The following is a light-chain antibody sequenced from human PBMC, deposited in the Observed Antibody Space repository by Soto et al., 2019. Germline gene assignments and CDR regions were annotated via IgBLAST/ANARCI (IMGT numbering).Light chain of an antibody. V-gene: IGKV3D-15*01. CDR3: QQYNNWPLT. J-gene: IGKJ4*01. CDR1: QSVDND. CDR2: DAS. Sequence: EIVMTQSPATLSVSPGDRATLSCRASQSVDNDLAWYQQKPGQPPRLLIYDASTRATGIPARFSGSQSGTELTLTISSLLSEDFAVYSCQQYNNWPLTFGGGTKVDIK.